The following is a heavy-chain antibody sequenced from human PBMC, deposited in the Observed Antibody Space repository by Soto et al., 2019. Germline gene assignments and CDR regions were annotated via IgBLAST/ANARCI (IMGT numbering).Heavy chain of an antibody. Sequence: QVQLQESGPGLVKPSGTLSLTCAVSGGSISSSNWWTWVRQPPGEGLHWIGEIYHDGSTNSNSSLKSRVTISADKSKNQFSLNLTSVTAADTAVYYCARVGGPRVALDYWGQGTLVTVSS. D-gene: IGHD2-15*01. CDR2: IYHDGST. CDR1: GGSISSSNW. J-gene: IGHJ4*02. CDR3: ARVGGPRVALDY. V-gene: IGHV4-4*02.